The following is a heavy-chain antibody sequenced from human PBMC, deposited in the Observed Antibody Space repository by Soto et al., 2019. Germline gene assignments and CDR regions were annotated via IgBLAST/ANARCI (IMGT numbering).Heavy chain of an antibody. CDR3: AKDLGSGKPYYSYAMDV. Sequence: QGQLVESGGGVVQPGTALRLSCEASGFIFSRYGMHWVRQAPGKGLECVAVISYDGSNKYYAESVKGRFIISRDKSENTLYLQMNSLRAEATAVYYCAKDLGSGKPYYSYAMDVWGQGTTVTVSS. D-gene: IGHD3-10*01. CDR1: GFIFSRYG. J-gene: IGHJ6*02. V-gene: IGHV3-30*18. CDR2: ISYDGSNK.